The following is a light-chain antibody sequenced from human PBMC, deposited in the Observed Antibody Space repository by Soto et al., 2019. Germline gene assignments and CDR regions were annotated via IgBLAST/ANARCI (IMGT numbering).Light chain of an antibody. Sequence: SYELTQPPSVSVAPGQTARITCTGNNIRTKSVYWYQQKAGQAPVLVVFDDSARPSGIPERFSGSNSGNTASLTVSGLQAEDEADYYCSSYAGSSNVFGTGTKLTVL. J-gene: IGLJ1*01. CDR1: NIRTKS. CDR3: SSYAGSSNV. CDR2: DDS. V-gene: IGLV3-21*02.